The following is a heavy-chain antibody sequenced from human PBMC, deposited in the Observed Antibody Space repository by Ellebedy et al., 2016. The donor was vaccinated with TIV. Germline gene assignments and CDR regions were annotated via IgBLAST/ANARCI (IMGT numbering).Heavy chain of an antibody. CDR3: AHRGLGGWPQLAFDP. Sequence: SGPTLVKPTQTLTLTCTFSGFSLSPAGVGVGWIRQPPGTALEWLALIYWDADKRYSPSLDNRLTITKDTSKNQVVLTMINMDPVDTATDFCAHRGLGGWPQLAFDPWGPGTLVTVSS. J-gene: IGHJ5*02. D-gene: IGHD5-24*01. CDR2: IYWDADK. V-gene: IGHV2-5*02. CDR1: GFSLSPAGVG.